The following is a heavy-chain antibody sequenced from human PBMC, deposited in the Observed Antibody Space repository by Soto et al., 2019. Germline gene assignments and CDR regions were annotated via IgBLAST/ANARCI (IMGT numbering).Heavy chain of an antibody. J-gene: IGHJ4*02. CDR1: GFTFSSYA. V-gene: IGHV3-23*01. CDR2: ISGSGGST. Sequence: EVQVLESGGGLVQPGGSLRLSCAASGFTFSSYAMSWVRQAPGKGLEWVSAISGSGGSTYYADSVKGRFTISRDNSKNTLYLQMNSLRAEDTAVYYCAKYGDYEGYFDYWGQGTLVTVSS. CDR3: AKYGDYEGYFDY. D-gene: IGHD4-17*01.